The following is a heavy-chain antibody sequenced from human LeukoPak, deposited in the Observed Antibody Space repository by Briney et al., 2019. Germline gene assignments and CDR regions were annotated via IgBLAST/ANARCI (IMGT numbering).Heavy chain of an antibody. V-gene: IGHV4-61*02. J-gene: IGHJ5*02. CDR3: ARDSCSGGSCYSSWFDP. CDR1: GGSISSGSYY. CDR2: IYTSGST. Sequence: SQTLSLTCTVSGGSISSGSYYWGWIRQPAGKGLEWIGRIYTSGSTNYNPALKSQFTISVDTAKNQFSLKLSSVTAADTAVYYCARDSCSGGSCYSSWFDPWGQGTLVTVSS. D-gene: IGHD2-15*01.